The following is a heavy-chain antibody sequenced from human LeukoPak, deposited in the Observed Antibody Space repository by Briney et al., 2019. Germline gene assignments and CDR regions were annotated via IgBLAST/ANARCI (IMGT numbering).Heavy chain of an antibody. CDR1: GGTFSSYA. J-gene: IGHJ4*02. Sequence: SVKVSCKASGGTFSSYAISWVRQAPGQGLEWMGGIIPIFGTANYAQKFQGRVTITADESTSTAYMELSSLRSEDTAVYYCARGTDTAMVTPIARDYWGQGTLVTVSS. CDR3: ARGTDTAMVTPIARDY. D-gene: IGHD5-18*01. CDR2: IIPIFGTA. V-gene: IGHV1-69*13.